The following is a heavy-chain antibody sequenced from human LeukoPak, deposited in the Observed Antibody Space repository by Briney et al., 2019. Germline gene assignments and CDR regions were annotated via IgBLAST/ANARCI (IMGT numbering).Heavy chain of an antibody. Sequence: PGGSLRLSCAASGFTFSGYCMNWVRQAPGKGLEWVSYINPNGGTIYYADSVKDRFTISRDNSKNTLYLQMNSLRAEDTAVYYCAKDHPSAMAIYYYYGMDVWGQGTTVTVSS. CDR3: AKDHPSAMAIYYYYGMDV. D-gene: IGHD5-18*01. CDR1: GFTFSGYC. CDR2: INPNGGTI. V-gene: IGHV3-23*01. J-gene: IGHJ6*02.